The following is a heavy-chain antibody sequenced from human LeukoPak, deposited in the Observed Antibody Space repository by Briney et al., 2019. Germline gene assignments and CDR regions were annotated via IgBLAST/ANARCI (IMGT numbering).Heavy chain of an antibody. V-gene: IGHV3-48*01. CDR1: GFTFSSYS. CDR2: ISSSSCTI. D-gene: IGHD4-23*01. Sequence: PGGSLRLSCAASGFTFSSYSMNWVRQAPGKGLEWVSYISSSSCTIYYADSVTGRFTISRDNAKNSLYLQMNSLRAEDTAVYYCARDYGGSEGVIFDYWGQGTLVTVSS. CDR3: ARDYGGSEGVIFDY. J-gene: IGHJ4*02.